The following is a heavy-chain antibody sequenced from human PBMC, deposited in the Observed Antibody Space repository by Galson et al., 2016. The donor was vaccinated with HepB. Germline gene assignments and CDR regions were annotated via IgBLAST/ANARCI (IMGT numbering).Heavy chain of an antibody. CDR3: ARAASELDY. CDR1: GFSFSDYY. D-gene: IGHD6-19*01. Sequence: SLRLSCAASGFSFSDYYMTWIRQAPGKGLEWVSYISSSGSYNTNYADSVKGRFTISRDNAKNSLYLPMDSLRVEDTDGYYCARAASELDYWGQGTLVTVSS. J-gene: IGHJ4*02. V-gene: IGHV3-11*05. CDR2: ISSSGSYNT.